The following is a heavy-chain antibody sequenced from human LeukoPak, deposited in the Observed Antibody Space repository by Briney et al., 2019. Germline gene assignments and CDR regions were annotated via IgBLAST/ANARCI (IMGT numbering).Heavy chain of an antibody. D-gene: IGHD3-9*01. Sequence: PSETLSLTCTVSGDSISTSKSYWGWIRQPPLKGLEWIGSIYYTGNTYYNASLKSRVTISVDTSKNQFSLKLSSVTAADTAVYYCARQRGDFDWTTHAFDIWGQGTMVTVSS. V-gene: IGHV4-39*01. CDR2: IYYTGNT. CDR3: ARQRGDFDWTTHAFDI. CDR1: GDSISTSKSY. J-gene: IGHJ3*02.